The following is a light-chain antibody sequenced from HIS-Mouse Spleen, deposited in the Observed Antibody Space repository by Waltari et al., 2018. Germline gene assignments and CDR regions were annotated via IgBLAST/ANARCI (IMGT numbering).Light chain of an antibody. V-gene: IGLV2-14*03. CDR2: DVS. J-gene: IGLJ1*01. CDR1: SSDVGGYNY. CDR3: SSYTSSSTYV. Sequence: QSALTQPASVSGSPGQSITISCTGTSSDVGGYNYVSWYQQHPGKAPKLMIYDVSNRPSGVSNRFSGSKSGNTAYRTISGLQAEDEADYYCSSYTSSSTYVFGTGTKVTVL.